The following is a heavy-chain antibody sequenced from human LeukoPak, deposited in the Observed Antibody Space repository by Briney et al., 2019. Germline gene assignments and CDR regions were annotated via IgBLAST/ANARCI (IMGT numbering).Heavy chain of an antibody. D-gene: IGHD2-8*01. CDR2: VYNSGGT. Sequence: SETLSLTCTVSGGSISGHYWSWLRQSPGKGLEWIADVYNSGGTNYNNSHPTLKSRVIISMNTYKNQLSLIVSSVTAADTAVYSCARHTTGRALGDFDYWGQGTLVTVSA. CDR3: ARHTTGRALGDFDY. CDR1: GGSISGHY. V-gene: IGHV4-59*08. J-gene: IGHJ4*02.